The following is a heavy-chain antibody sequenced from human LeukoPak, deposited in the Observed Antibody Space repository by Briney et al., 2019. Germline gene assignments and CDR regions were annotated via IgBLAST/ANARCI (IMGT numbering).Heavy chain of an antibody. CDR1: GFTFSSYW. Sequence: GGSLRLSCAASGFTFSSYWMSWVRQAPGKGLEWVANIKQDGSEKYYVDSVKGRFTISRDNAKNSLYLQMKSLRAEDTAVYYCARDGEPLLWFGELLGPYFDYWGQGTLVTVSS. V-gene: IGHV3-7*03. CDR2: IKQDGSEK. J-gene: IGHJ4*02. D-gene: IGHD3-10*01. CDR3: ARDGEPLLWFGELLGPYFDY.